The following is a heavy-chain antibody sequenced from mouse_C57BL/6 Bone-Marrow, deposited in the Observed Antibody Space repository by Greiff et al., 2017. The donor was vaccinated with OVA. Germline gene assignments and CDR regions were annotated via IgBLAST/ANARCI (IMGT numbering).Heavy chain of an antibody. V-gene: IGHV1-82*01. CDR2: IYPGDGDT. CDR1: GYAFSSSW. D-gene: IGHD2-4*01. Sequence: VQVVESGPELVKPGASVKISCKASGYAFSSSWMNWVKQRPGKGLEWIGRIYPGDGDTNYNGKFKGKATLTADKSSSTAYMQLSSLTSEDSAVYFCAVYDYSAWFAYWGQGTLVTVSA. J-gene: IGHJ3*01. CDR3: AVYDYSAWFAY.